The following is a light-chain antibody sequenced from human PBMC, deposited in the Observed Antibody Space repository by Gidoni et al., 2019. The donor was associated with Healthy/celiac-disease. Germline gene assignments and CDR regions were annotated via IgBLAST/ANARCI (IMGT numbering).Light chain of an antibody. CDR3: QSADSSGTYVV. V-gene: IGLV3-25*03. Sequence: SYDLTQSPSVSVSPGQTARTTCSGDALPKQYAYWYQQKPGQAPVLVIYKDSERPSGIPERFSGSSSGTTVTLTISGGQAEDEADYYCQSADSSGTYVVFGGGTKLTVL. J-gene: IGLJ2*01. CDR2: KDS. CDR1: ALPKQY.